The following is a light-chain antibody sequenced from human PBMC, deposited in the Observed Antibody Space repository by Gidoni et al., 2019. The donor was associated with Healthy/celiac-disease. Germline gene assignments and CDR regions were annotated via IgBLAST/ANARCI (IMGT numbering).Light chain of an antibody. J-gene: IGKJ4*01. CDR1: QSVSSSY. CDR2: GAS. CDR3: QQYGSSPLT. V-gene: IGKV3-20*01. Sequence: EIVLTQSPGTLSLSPGERATLYCSASQSVSSSYLAWYQQKPGQAPRLLIYGASSRATAIPDRFSGSGSGTDFTLPISRLEPEDFAVYYCQQYGSSPLTFGGGTKVEIK.